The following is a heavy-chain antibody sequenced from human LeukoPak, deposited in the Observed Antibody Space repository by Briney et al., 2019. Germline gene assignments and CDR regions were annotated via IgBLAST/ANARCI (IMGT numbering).Heavy chain of an antibody. D-gene: IGHD4-23*01. CDR3: ATPLDLDYGGNTPSYYYYMDV. J-gene: IGHJ6*03. V-gene: IGHV1-69*05. CDR2: IIPIFGTA. CDR1: GGTFSSYA. Sequence: GASVKVSCKASGGTFSSYAISWVRQAPGQGLEWMGGIIPIFGTANYAQKFQGRVTITTDESTSTADMELSSLRSEDTAVYYCATPLDLDYGGNTPSYYYYMDVWGKGTTVTVSS.